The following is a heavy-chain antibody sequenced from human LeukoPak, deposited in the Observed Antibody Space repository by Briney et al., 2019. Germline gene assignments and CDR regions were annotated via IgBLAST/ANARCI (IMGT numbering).Heavy chain of an antibody. CDR1: GFTFSSYA. V-gene: IGHV3-23*01. D-gene: IGHD6-13*01. Sequence: GASLILSCASSGFTFSSYAMSIVRQAPGKVLEWVSSIIGSGGSTYYADSVKGRFTLSRDNSEHTLYLQMNSLRAEDTAVYYCAKGPGSSSWYDFDYWGQGTLVTVSS. CDR3: AKGPGSSSWYDFDY. J-gene: IGHJ4*02. CDR2: IIGSGGST.